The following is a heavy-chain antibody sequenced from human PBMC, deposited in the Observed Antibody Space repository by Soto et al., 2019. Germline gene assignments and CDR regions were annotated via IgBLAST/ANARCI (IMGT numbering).Heavy chain of an antibody. D-gene: IGHD3-3*01. CDR1: GFSLTTSGVG. V-gene: IGHV2-5*02. CDR2: IYWDDDK. J-gene: IGHJ4*02. Sequence: QITLNESGPTPVKPRQTLTLTCTFSGFSLTTSGVGVGWIRQSPGKAPEWLALIYWDDDKRYSPSLKSRLTITKDTSKNRVVPTMADLDPADTATYYCAHRVLRTVFGLVTTTAIYFDFWGQGTPVAVSS. CDR3: AHRVLRTVFGLVTTTAIYFDF.